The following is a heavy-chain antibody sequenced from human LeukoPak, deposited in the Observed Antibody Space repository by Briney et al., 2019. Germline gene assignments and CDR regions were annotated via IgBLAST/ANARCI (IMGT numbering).Heavy chain of an antibody. CDR2: IYYSGST. CDR1: GGSISSYY. D-gene: IGHD6-19*01. CDR3: ARGDSSGWYGSIWFDP. J-gene: IGHJ5*02. V-gene: IGHV4-59*01. Sequence: PSETLSPTCTVSGGSISSYYWSWIRQPPGKGLEWIGYIYYSGSTNYNPSLKSRVTISVDTSKNQFSLKLSSVTAADTAVYYCARGDSSGWYGSIWFDPWGQGTLVTVSS.